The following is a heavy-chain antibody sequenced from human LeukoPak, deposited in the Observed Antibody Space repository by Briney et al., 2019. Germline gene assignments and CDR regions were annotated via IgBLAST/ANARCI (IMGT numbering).Heavy chain of an antibody. J-gene: IGHJ4*02. V-gene: IGHV4-34*01. CDR2: INHSGST. CDR1: GGSFSGYY. CDR3: ARMVAVSTFDY. Sequence: PSETLSHTCAVYGGSFSGYYWSWIRQPPGKGLEWIGEINHSGSTNYNPSLKSRVTISVDTSKNQFSLKLSSVTAADTAVYYCARMVAVSTFDYWGQGTLVTVSS. D-gene: IGHD3-10*01.